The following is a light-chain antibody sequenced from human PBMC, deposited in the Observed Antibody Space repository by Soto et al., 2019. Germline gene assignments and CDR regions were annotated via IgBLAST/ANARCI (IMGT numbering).Light chain of an antibody. J-gene: IGLJ3*02. CDR3: QTWGTGIWV. Sequence: QLVLTQSPSASASLGASVKLTCTLSSGHSSYAIAWHQQQTEKGPRYLMKLNXXXXXXXXXXXXXXXXGSSSGAERYLTXXXXQSEXXADYYCQTWGTGIWVFGGGTKLTVL. V-gene: IGLV4-69*01. CDR1: SGHSSYA. CDR2: LNXXXXX.